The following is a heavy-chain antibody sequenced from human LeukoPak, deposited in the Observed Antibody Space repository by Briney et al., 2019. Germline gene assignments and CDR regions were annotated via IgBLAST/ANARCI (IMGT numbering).Heavy chain of an antibody. CDR1: GYTFTSYY. D-gene: IGHD2-2*01. V-gene: IGHV1-46*01. CDR3: AILAIVVVPAAIIDY. CDR2: INPSGGST. Sequence: ASVKVSCKASGYTFTSYYMHWVRQAPGQGLEWMGIINPSGGSTCYAQKFQGRVTMTRDTSTSTVYMELSSLRSEDTAVYYCAILAIVVVPAAIIDYWGQGTLVTVSS. J-gene: IGHJ4*02.